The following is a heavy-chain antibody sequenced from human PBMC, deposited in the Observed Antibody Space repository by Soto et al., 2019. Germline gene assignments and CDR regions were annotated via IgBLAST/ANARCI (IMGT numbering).Heavy chain of an antibody. D-gene: IGHD3-22*01. Sequence: SETLSLTCTVSCVSIRTRSYYWGWIRQPPGKGLEWIGSIYYSGSTYYNPSLKSRVTISVDTSKNQFSLKLSSVTAADTAVYYCARHASDYYDSSGYYYDYWGQGTLVTVS. CDR1: CVSIRTRSYY. CDR3: ARHASDYYDSSGYYYDY. V-gene: IGHV4-39*01. J-gene: IGHJ4*02. CDR2: IYYSGST.